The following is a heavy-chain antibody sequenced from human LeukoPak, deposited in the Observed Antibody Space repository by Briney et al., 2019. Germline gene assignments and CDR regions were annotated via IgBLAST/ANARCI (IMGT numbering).Heavy chain of an antibody. CDR1: GYNFTTSG. Sequence: ASVRVSCKAYGYNFTTSGIGWVRQAPGQGLEWLGWISGYNGNTKSAPKLQGRVTMTTDTSTDTAYLELGSLRVDDTAIYYCARDLGPYTGSYYSYYHYMDVWGEGTSVTVSS. J-gene: IGHJ6*03. V-gene: IGHV1-18*01. CDR2: ISGYNGNT. D-gene: IGHD1-26*01. CDR3: ARDLGPYTGSYYSYYHYMDV.